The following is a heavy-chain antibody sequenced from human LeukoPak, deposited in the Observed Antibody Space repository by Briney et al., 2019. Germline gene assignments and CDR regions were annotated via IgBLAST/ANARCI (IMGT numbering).Heavy chain of an antibody. CDR2: ISYDGSDE. J-gene: IGHJ6*03. CDR3: AKERTGYYYMDV. Sequence: QPGGSLRLSCAASGFSFSSYGMHWVRQAPGKGLAWVAIISYDGSDEFYADSVKGRFTISRDNSKNMLYLQMNSLRAEDTAVYYCAKERTGYYYMDVWGKGTTVTISS. V-gene: IGHV3-30*18. CDR1: GFSFSSYG.